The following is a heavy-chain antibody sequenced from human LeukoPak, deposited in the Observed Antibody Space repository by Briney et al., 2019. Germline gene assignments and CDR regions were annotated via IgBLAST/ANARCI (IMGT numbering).Heavy chain of an antibody. CDR1: GYTFTSYD. CDR3: ARGCFGQLLQDY. Sequence: ASVKLSCKASGYTFTSYDINWVRQAPGQGPEWMGWMNPNSGNTGYAQQFQGRVTMTRTTSTSTAYMDLSSLRSDDTAVYYYARGCFGQLLQDYWGQGTLVTVSS. D-gene: IGHD3-10*01. CDR2: MNPNSGNT. V-gene: IGHV1-8*01. J-gene: IGHJ4*02.